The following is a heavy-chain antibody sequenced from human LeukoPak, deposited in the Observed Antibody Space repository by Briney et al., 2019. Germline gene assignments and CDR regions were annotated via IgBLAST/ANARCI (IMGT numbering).Heavy chain of an antibody. D-gene: IGHD4-23*01. CDR3: AKVQGNDGGN. Sequence: GGSLRLSCAASGFTFSSYAMHWVRQAPGKGLEWVAVISYDGSNKYYADSVRGRFTISRDNSKNTLYLQMNSLRAEDTAVYYCAKVQGNDGGNWGQGTQGTVSS. CDR2: ISYDGSNK. CDR1: GFTFSSYA. J-gene: IGHJ4*02. V-gene: IGHV3-30*04.